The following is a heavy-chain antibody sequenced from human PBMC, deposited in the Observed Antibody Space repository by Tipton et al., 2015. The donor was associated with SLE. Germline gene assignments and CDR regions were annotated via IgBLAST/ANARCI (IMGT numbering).Heavy chain of an antibody. CDR3: AREGVDYYYYMDV. V-gene: IGHV3-21*01. J-gene: IGHJ6*03. Sequence: GSLRLSCAASGFTFSSYSMNWVRQAPGKGLEWVSSISSSSSYMYYADSVKGRFTISRDNAKNSLYLQMNGLRAEDTAVYYCAREGVDYYYYMDVWGKGTTVTVSS. D-gene: IGHD2-15*01. CDR1: GFTFSSYS. CDR2: ISSSSSYM.